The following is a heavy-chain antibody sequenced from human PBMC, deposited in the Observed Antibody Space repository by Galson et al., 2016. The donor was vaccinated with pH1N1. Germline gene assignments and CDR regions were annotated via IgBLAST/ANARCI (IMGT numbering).Heavy chain of an antibody. J-gene: IGHJ4*01. CDR2: ISPMFRTT. V-gene: IGHV1-69*13. CDR3: ARDRGYTSSRSLGFDY. CDR1: GVTFSSYA. D-gene: IGHD5-12*01. Sequence: SVKVSCKAPGVTFSSYAINWVQQAPGQGLEWVGGISPMFRTTNHAQNFQGKLTITADESTTTAYMERKSLRSEDTAVYYCARDRGYTSSRSLGFDYWGHGTLVTVSS.